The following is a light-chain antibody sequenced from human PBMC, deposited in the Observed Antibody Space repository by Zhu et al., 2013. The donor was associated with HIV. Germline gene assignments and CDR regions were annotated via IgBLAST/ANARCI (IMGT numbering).Light chain of an antibody. J-gene: IGLJ1*01. CDR1: PSDIGGSNF. V-gene: IGLV2-14*01. Sequence: QSALTQPPSASGSPGQSVTISCTGTPSDIGGSNFVSWFQQLPTKAPKLIIYEVTKRPSGVSDRFSGSKSGKTASLTISGLQADDEADYYCSSYTSRRTHYVFGAGTKVTVL. CDR2: EVT. CDR3: SSYTSRRTHYV.